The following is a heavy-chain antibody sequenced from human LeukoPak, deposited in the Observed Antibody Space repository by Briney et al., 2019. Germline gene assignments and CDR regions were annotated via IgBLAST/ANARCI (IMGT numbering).Heavy chain of an antibody. CDR1: GFTFSTSW. CDR2: IKHDGSER. J-gene: IGHJ5*02. D-gene: IGHD1-20*01. CDR3: AKDRVDNWNHNWFDP. V-gene: IGHV3-7*03. Sequence: PGGSLRLSCAASGFTFSTSWMTWVRQAPGKGLEFVANIKHDGSERYYVDSVKGRFTISRDNAKNSLYLQMDSLRAEDTAVYYCAKDRVDNWNHNWFDPWGQGTLVTVSS.